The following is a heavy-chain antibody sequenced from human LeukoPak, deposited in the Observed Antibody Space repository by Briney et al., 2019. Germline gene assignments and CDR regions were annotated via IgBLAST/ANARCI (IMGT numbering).Heavy chain of an antibody. D-gene: IGHD3-9*01. CDR3: ARLDDILTGGTDYFDY. J-gene: IGHJ4*02. V-gene: IGHV3-30-3*01. CDR2: ISYDGSNK. CDR1: GFTSSSYA. Sequence: GRSLRLSCAASGFTSSSYAVHWVRQAPGKGLEWVAVISYDGSNKYYADSVKGRFTISRDNSKNTLYLQMNSLRAEDTAVYYCARLDDILTGGTDYFDYWGQGTLVTVSS.